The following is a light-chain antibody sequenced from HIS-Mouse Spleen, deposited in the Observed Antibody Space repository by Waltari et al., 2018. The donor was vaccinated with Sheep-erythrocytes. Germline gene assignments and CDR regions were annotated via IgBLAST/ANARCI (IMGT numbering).Light chain of an antibody. V-gene: IGLV2-11*01. Sequence: QSALTQPRSVSGSPGQSVTISCTGTSSDVGVYNYVSWYQQHPGKAPKLTIYDVSKRPSGVPDRLSGSKAGNPASLTISVIQAEDEADYYCCSYAGSCNHVFATGTKVTVL. CDR1: SSDVGVYNY. CDR2: DVS. J-gene: IGLJ1*01. CDR3: CSYAGSCNHV.